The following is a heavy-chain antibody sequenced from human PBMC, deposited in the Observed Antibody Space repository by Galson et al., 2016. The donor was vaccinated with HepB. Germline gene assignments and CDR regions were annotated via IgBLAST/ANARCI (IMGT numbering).Heavy chain of an antibody. V-gene: IGHV4-59*04. CDR1: GGSISSYY. CDR2: IYYSGST. Sequence: TLSLPCTVSGGSISSYYWNWIRQPPGKGLEWIGYIYYSGSTYYNPSLKSRVTMSVDTSKNQFSLKLNSVTAADTAVYYCARQIVVVVAATRGVDWFDPWGQGTLVTVSS. J-gene: IGHJ5*02. CDR3: ARQIVVVVAATRGVDWFDP. D-gene: IGHD2-15*01.